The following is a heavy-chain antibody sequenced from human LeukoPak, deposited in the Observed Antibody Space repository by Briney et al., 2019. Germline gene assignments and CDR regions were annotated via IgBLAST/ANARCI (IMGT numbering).Heavy chain of an antibody. CDR3: ARVYCSGGSCYSLSAFDI. CDR2: IYYSGST. V-gene: IGHV4-59*01. J-gene: IGHJ3*02. CDR1: GGSISSYY. D-gene: IGHD2-15*01. Sequence: SETLSLTCTVSGGSISSYYWSRIRQPPGKGLEWIGYIYYSGSTNYNPSLKSRVTISVDTSKNQFSLKLSSVTAADTAVYYCARVYCSGGSCYSLSAFDIWGQRTMVTVSS.